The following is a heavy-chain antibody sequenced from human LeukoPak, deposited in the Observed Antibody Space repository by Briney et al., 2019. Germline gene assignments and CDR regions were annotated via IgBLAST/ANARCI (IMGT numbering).Heavy chain of an antibody. CDR1: GFTVSSNY. Sequence: GGSLRLSCAASGFTVSSNYMSWVRQAPGKGLEWVSVIYSGGSTYYADSVKGRFTISRDNSKNTLYLQMNSLRAEDTAVYYCAKDYYDFWSGYYAHWGQGTLVTVSS. D-gene: IGHD3-3*01. CDR2: IYSGGST. J-gene: IGHJ4*02. V-gene: IGHV3-53*01. CDR3: AKDYYDFWSGYYAH.